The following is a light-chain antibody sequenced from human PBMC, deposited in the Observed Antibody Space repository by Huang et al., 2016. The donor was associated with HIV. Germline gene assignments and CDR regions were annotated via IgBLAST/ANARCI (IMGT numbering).Light chain of an antibody. CDR3: QQNNNWPPLFT. CDR1: QSVRSN. CDR2: GAS. V-gene: IGKV3-15*01. Sequence: EIVMTQSPATLSVSPGERATLSCRASQSVRSNLAWYQQKPGQATRLLIYGASTRATGIPARCSGSGSGTEFTLTISSLQSEDFAVYYCQQNNNWPPLFTFGPGTKVDIK. J-gene: IGKJ3*01.